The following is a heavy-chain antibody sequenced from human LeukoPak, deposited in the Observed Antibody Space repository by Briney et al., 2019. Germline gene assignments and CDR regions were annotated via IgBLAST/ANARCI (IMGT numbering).Heavy chain of an antibody. Sequence: ESGPTLVKPTQTLTLTCTFSGFSLSTSGVGVGWIRQPPGKALEWLALIYWDDDKRYSPSLKSRLTITEDTSKNQVVLTMTNMDPVDTATYYCAHRRFNLWDNWNGIDAFDIWGQGTMVTVSS. CDR1: GFSLSTSGVG. J-gene: IGHJ3*02. CDR2: IYWDDDK. V-gene: IGHV2-5*02. D-gene: IGHD1-1*01. CDR3: AHRRFNLWDNWNGIDAFDI.